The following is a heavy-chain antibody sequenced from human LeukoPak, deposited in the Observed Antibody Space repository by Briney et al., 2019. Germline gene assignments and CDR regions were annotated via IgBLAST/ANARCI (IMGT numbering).Heavy chain of an antibody. CDR1: GGTFSSYA. CDR3: ASGLYTIGIAAAAAGFFDY. Sequence: AASVKVSCKASGGTFSSYAISWVRQAPGQGLEWMGRIIPIFGTANYAQKFQGRVTITTDESTSTAYMELSSLRSEDTAVYYCASGLYTIGIAAAAAGFFDYWGQGTLVTVSS. CDR2: IIPIFGTA. J-gene: IGHJ4*02. V-gene: IGHV1-69*05. D-gene: IGHD6-13*01.